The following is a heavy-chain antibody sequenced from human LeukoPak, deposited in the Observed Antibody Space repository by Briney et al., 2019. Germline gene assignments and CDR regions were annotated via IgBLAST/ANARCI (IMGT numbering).Heavy chain of an antibody. CDR2: IYYSGNT. D-gene: IGHD6-13*01. V-gene: IGHV4-39*07. CDR1: GDSISTSNSY. CDR3: ARGQQQLVRKGWFDP. J-gene: IGHJ5*02. Sequence: SETLSLTCTVSGDSISTSNSYWGWIRQPPGKGLEWIGSIYYSGNTYYNASLKSRVTISVDTSKNQFSLKLSSVTAADTAVYYCARGQQQLVRKGWFDPWGQGTLVTVSS.